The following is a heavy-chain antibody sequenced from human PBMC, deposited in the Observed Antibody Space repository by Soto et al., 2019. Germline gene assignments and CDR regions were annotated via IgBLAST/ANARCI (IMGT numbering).Heavy chain of an antibody. J-gene: IGHJ4*02. CDR2: ISAHNGNT. D-gene: IGHD1-1*01. V-gene: IGHV1-18*01. Sequence: QVHLVQSRAEVKKPGASVKVSCKASGYTFTSYGITWVRQAPGQGLEWMGWISAHNGNTDYAQKLQGRVIVTRDTSTSSAYMELRSLRSEDTAVYYCARGRYGDYWGQGALVTVSS. CDR3: ARGRYGDY. CDR1: GYTFTSYG.